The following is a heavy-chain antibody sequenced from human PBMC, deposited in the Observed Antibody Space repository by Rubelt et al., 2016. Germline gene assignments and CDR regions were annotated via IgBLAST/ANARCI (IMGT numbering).Heavy chain of an antibody. CDR1: GFSFDDYA. V-gene: IGHV3-9*01. CDR2: ITSKSGKT. D-gene: IGHD6-19*01. Sequence: RGRSLRLSCAASGFSFDDYAMHWVRQAPGKGLEWVSGITSKSGKTGYADSVKGRFTISRDNSKNTLYLQMNSLRADDTAVYYCAKDRSVAGRGGLDYWGQGTLVTVSS. J-gene: IGHJ4*02. CDR3: AKDRSVAGRGGLDY.